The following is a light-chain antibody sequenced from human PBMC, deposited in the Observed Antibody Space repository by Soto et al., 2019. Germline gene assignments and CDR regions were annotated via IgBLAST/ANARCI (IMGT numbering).Light chain of an antibody. Sequence: QLVLTQPPSASASLGASVTLTCTLSSGYSNYKVDWYQQRPGKGPRFVMRVGTGGIVGSKGDGIPDRFSVLGSGLNRYLTINNIQEEDESDYYCGADHGGGSNFVYVFGTGTQLTVL. CDR3: GADHGGGSNFVYV. CDR1: SGYSNYK. CDR2: VGTGGIVG. V-gene: IGLV9-49*01. J-gene: IGLJ1*01.